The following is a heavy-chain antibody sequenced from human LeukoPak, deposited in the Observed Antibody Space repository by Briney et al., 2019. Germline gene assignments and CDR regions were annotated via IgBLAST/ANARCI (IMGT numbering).Heavy chain of an antibody. J-gene: IGHJ4*02. D-gene: IGHD6-13*01. CDR3: ARDLISGIAAAGLDY. CDR1: GGSISSSSYY. V-gene: IGHV4-39*02. CDR2: IYYSGST. Sequence: SETLSLTCTVSGGSISSSSYYWGWLRQPPGKGLEWIGSIYYSGSTYYNPSLKGRVTISVDTSKNQFSLKLSCVTAADTAVYYCARDLISGIAAAGLDYWGQGTLVTVSS.